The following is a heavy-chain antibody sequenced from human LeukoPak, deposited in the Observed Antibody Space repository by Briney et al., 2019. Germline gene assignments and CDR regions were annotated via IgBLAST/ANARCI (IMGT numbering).Heavy chain of an antibody. J-gene: IGHJ3*02. CDR3: ARGGRGSAAVVAPRSFDI. Sequence: GGSLRLSCAASGFTVSSNYMSWVRQAPGKGLEWVSVIYSGGSTYYADSVKGRFTISRDNSKNTLYLQMNSLRAEDSALYYCARGGRGSAAVVAPRSFDIWGQGTMVTVSS. V-gene: IGHV3-53*01. CDR1: GFTVSSNY. CDR2: IYSGGST. D-gene: IGHD3-22*01.